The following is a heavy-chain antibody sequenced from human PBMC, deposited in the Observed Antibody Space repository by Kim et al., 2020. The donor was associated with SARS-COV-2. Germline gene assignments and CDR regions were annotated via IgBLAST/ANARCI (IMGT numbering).Heavy chain of an antibody. D-gene: IGHD3-22*01. J-gene: IGHJ4*02. CDR2: ISGSGAIT. CDR1: GFTFSNYA. V-gene: IGHV3-23*01. CDR3: AKHFYYDGATRSVWHFDS. Sequence: GGSLRLSCAASGFTFSNYAVSWVRLAPGKGLEWVSVISGSGAITYYADSVKGRFTISRDNSMNTLFLQMNSLRAEDTAVYYCAKHFYYDGATRSVWHFDSCGQGTLVTVSS.